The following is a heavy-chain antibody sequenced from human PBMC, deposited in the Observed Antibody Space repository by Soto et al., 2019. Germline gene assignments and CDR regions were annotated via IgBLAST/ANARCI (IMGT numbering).Heavy chain of an antibody. Sequence: PSETLSLTCAVYDGSFSGYYWSWIRQPPGKGLEWIGYIYHSGSTYYNPSLKSRATISLDTSKNQFSLKLSSVTAADTAVYYCARDYMAVVDSGQGTLVTVSS. CDR3: ARDYMAVVD. D-gene: IGHD2-15*01. V-gene: IGHV4-34*01. J-gene: IGHJ4*02. CDR2: IYHSGST. CDR1: DGSFSGYY.